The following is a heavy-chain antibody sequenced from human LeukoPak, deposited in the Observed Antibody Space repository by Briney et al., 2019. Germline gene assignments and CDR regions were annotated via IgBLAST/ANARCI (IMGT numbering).Heavy chain of an antibody. D-gene: IGHD4-17*01. CDR1: RDSVSSKSVT. Sequence: SQTLSLTCAISRDSVSSKSVTWNWIRQSPSRGLEWLGRTYYRSKWYNDYAVSVKSRITINPDTSKNQFSLQLNSVTLEDTAVYYCARDWRGFTVQSAFDIWGQGTMVTVSS. CDR3: ARDWRGFTVQSAFDI. J-gene: IGHJ3*02. V-gene: IGHV6-1*01. CDR2: TYYRSKWYN.